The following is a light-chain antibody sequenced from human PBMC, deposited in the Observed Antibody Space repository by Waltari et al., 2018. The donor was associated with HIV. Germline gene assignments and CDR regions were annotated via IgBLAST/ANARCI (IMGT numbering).Light chain of an antibody. CDR3: QQYYGTPPT. J-gene: IGKJ1*01. CDR2: WAS. Sequence: DIVMTQSPDSLAVSLGERATVNCKSSQSVLYSSKNKNYLAWYQQKPGQPPKLLIYWASTRESWVPDRFSGSGSGTDFTLTISSLQAEDVAVYYCQQYYGTPPTFGQGTKVEIK. V-gene: IGKV4-1*01. CDR1: QSVLYSSKNKNY.